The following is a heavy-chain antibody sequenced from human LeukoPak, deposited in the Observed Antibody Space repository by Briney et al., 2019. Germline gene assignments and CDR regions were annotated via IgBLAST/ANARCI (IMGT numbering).Heavy chain of an antibody. CDR2: ISYDGSNK. J-gene: IGHJ4*02. CDR1: GFTFSSYA. CDR3: ARDRSQMAHPRFDY. Sequence: GGSLRLSCAASGFTFSSYAMHWVRQAPGKGLEWVAVISYDGSNKYYVDSVKGRFTISRDNSKNTLYLQMNSLRAEDTAVYYCARDRSQMAHPRFDYWGQGTLVTVSS. D-gene: IGHD5-24*01. V-gene: IGHV3-30*01.